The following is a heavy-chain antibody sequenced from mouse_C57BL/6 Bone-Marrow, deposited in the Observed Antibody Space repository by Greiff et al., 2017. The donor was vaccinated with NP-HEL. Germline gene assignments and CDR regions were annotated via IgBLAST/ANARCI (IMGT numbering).Heavy chain of an antibody. CDR3: ARYDYDPHYYAMDY. CDR2: VYPYNGGT. V-gene: IGHV1-36*01. Sequence: EVKLQQSGPVLVKPGPSVKISCKASGFTFTDYYMHWVKQSHGKSLEWIGLVYPYNGGTRDKQKFKGKATLTVDTSASTAYMELNSLTSEDSAVYYCARYDYDPHYYAMDYWGQGTSVTVSS. D-gene: IGHD2-4*01. J-gene: IGHJ4*01. CDR1: GFTFTDYY.